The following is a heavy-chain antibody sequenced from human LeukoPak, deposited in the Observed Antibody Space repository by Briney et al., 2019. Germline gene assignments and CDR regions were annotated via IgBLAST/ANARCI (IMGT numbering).Heavy chain of an antibody. D-gene: IGHD5-18*01. CDR2: ISWNSGSI. J-gene: IGHJ4*02. Sequence: GGSLRLSCAASGFTFDDYAMHWVRQAPGKGLEWVSGISWNSGSIGYADSVKGRFTISRDNAKNSLYLQMNSLRAEDTALYYCAKGGSEDTAMGLFDYWGQGTLVTVSS. CDR3: AKGGSEDTAMGLFDY. V-gene: IGHV3-9*01. CDR1: GFTFDDYA.